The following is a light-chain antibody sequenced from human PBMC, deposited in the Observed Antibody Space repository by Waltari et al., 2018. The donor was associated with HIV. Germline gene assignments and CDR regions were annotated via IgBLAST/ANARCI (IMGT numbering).Light chain of an antibody. Sequence: QSALTQPASVSGSPGQSITLSCTGTSSDVGLYALVSWYRQQPGKAPQLLMYGVSNRPSGISFRFFGFKSVRQTAALTISGLQAEDEGDYYCSSLTVSGTLVFGGGTKLTVL. CDR2: GVS. V-gene: IGLV2-14*01. CDR1: SSDVGLYAL. CDR3: SSLTVSGTLV. J-gene: IGLJ3*02.